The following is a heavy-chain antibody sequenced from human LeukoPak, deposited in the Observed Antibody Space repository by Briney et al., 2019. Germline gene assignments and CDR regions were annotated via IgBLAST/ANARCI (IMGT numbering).Heavy chain of an antibody. V-gene: IGHV4-39*01. D-gene: IGHD6-19*01. CDR3: ARLFTGIAVAGHFDY. Sequence: SETLSLTCTVSGGSISSSTYYWGWIRQAPGKGLEWIGIVYYSGSTYYNPSLRSRVTISADTSKNQFSLKLSSVTAADTAVYYCARLFTGIAVAGHFDYWGQGTLVTVSS. CDR2: VYYSGST. CDR1: GGSISSSTYY. J-gene: IGHJ4*02.